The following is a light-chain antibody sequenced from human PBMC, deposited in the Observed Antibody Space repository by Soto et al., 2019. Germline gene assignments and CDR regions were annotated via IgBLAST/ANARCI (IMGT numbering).Light chain of an antibody. CDR1: QSISSY. J-gene: IGKJ3*01. CDR3: QQSYSTPLT. CDR2: AAS. V-gene: IGKV1-39*01. Sequence: DIQMTQSPSSLSASVGDRVTITCRASQSISSYLNGYQQKPGKAPKLLIYAASSLQSGVPSRFSGRGSGTDVTLTIRSLQPEDFVTYYCQQSYSTPLTFGPGTKVDIK.